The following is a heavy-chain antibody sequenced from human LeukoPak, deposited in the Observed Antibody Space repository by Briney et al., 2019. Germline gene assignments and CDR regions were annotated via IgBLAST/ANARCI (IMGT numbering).Heavy chain of an antibody. D-gene: IGHD2-2*01. Sequence: PSETLSLTCTVSGGSISSSSYYWGWIRQPPGKGLEWIGSIYYSGSTYYNPSLKSRVTISVDTSKNQFSLKLSSVTAADTAVYYCARGGVPAAAIPYFDYWGQGTLVTVSS. CDR2: IYYSGST. J-gene: IGHJ4*02. CDR1: GGSISSSSYY. V-gene: IGHV4-39*07. CDR3: ARGGVPAAAIPYFDY.